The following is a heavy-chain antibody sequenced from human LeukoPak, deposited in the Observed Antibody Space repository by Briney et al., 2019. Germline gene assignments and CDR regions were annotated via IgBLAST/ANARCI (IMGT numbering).Heavy chain of an antibody. CDR1: GFDFTGHA. D-gene: IGHD3-10*01. V-gene: IGHV3-64D*06. CDR3: VRDVDYYASGSYLGYFDY. CDR2: IGGDGFSA. J-gene: IGHJ4*02. Sequence: PGGSLGLSCSASGFDFTGHAMHWVPPAPGEGVEYVAGIGGDGFSAFYADSMSDRVTISRDNSKSTVHLQMTSLRGEDTAVYYCVRDVDYYASGSYLGYFDYWGQGTLVSVSS.